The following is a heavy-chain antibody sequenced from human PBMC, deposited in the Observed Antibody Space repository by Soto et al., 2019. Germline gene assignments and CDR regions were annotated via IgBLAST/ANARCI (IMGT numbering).Heavy chain of an antibody. CDR1: GGSISSSNW. CDR3: AKQLVRGTNWFDP. J-gene: IGHJ5*02. V-gene: IGHV4-4*02. Sequence: QVQLQESGPGLVKPSGTLSLTCAVSGGSISSSNWWSWVLQPPGKRLEWIGEIYHSGSTNYNPSLKSRVTISVDKSKNQFSLKLSYVTAADTAVYYCAKQLVRGTNWFDPWGQGTLVTVSS. CDR2: IYHSGST. D-gene: IGHD6-13*01.